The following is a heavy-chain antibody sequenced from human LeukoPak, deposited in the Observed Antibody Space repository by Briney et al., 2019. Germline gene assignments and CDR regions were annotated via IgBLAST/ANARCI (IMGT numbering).Heavy chain of an antibody. CDR2: ISGSGGST. J-gene: IGHJ3*02. CDR1: GFTFSSYA. V-gene: IGHV3-23*01. Sequence: QPGASLRLSCAASGFTFSSYAMSWVRQAPGKGLEWVSAISGSGGSTYYADSVKGRFTISRDNSKSTLYLQMNSLRAEDTAVYYRAKVIKGAAAGHLDAFDIWGQGTMVTVSS. CDR3: AKVIKGAAAGHLDAFDI. D-gene: IGHD6-13*01.